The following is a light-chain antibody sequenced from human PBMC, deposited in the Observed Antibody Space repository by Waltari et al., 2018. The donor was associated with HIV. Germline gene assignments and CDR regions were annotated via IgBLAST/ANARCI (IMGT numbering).Light chain of an antibody. V-gene: IGLV2-14*01. CDR1: SLDIGLYDL. Sequence: QSALTQPASMSGSPGQSITISCTGSSLDIGLYDLVSWYKHLPNTAPQLIIYGVNRRPSGVTSRFSASKSGDVASLTISGLHTEDEADYYCTSHTLTRILLFGGGTRLTVL. CDR3: TSHTLTRILL. J-gene: IGLJ3*02. CDR2: GVN.